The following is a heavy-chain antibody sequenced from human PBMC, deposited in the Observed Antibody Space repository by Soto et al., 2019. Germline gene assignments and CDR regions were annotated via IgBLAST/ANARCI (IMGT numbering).Heavy chain of an antibody. CDR3: AREYRLHLGELPSGFDY. D-gene: IGHD3-16*02. CDR1: GGTFSSYT. V-gene: IGHV1-69*04. CDR2: IIPILGIA. Sequence: ASVKVSCKASGGTFSSYTISWVRQAPGQGLEWMGRIIPILGIANYAQKFQGRVTITADKSTSTAYMELSSLRSEDTAVYYCAREYRLHLGELPSGFDYWGQGTLVTVSS. J-gene: IGHJ4*02.